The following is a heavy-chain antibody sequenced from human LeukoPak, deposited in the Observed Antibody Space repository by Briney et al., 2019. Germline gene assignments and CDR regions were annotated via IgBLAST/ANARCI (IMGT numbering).Heavy chain of an antibody. CDR1: GYSISSGYY. Sequence: SETLSLTCAVSGYSISSGYYWGWIRQPPGKGLEWIGSIYHSGSTYYNPSLKSRVTISVDTSKNQFSLKLSSVTAADTAVYYCARHGGDFWSGYRLFDYWGQGTLVTVSS. CDR2: IYHSGST. D-gene: IGHD3-3*01. J-gene: IGHJ4*02. V-gene: IGHV4-38-2*01. CDR3: ARHGGDFWSGYRLFDY.